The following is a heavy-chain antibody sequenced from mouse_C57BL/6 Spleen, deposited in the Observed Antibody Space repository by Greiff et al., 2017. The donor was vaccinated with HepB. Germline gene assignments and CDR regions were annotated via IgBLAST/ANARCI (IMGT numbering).Heavy chain of an antibody. CDR2: IDPSDSYT. CDR1: GYTFTSYW. D-gene: IGHD3-1*01. J-gene: IGHJ2*01. Sequence: QVQLQQPGAELVMPGASVKLSCKASGYTFTSYWMHWVKQRPGQGLEWIGEIDPSDSYTNYNQKFKGKSTLTVDKSSSTAYMQLSSLTSEDSAVDYCARRGLRGYFDYWGQGTTLTVSS. CDR3: ARRGLRGYFDY. V-gene: IGHV1-69*01.